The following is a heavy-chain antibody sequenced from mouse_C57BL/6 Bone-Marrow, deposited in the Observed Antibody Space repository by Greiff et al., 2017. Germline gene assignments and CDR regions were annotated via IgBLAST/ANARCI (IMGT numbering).Heavy chain of an antibody. CDR2: IDPSDSET. V-gene: IGHV1-52*01. D-gene: IGHD4-1*01. J-gene: IGHJ1*03. CDR3: ASLTGTHGGYFDV. Sequence: VQLQQPGAELVRPGSSVKLSCKASGYTFTSYWMHWVKQRPIQGLEWIGNIDPSDSETHYNQKFKDKATLTVDKSSSTAYMQLSSLTSEDSAVYYCASLTGTHGGYFDVWGTGTTVTVSS. CDR1: GYTFTSYW.